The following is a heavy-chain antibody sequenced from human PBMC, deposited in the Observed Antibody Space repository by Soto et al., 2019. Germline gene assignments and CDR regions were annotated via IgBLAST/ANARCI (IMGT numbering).Heavy chain of an antibody. J-gene: IGHJ4*02. CDR2: ISGSGGST. V-gene: IGHV3-23*01. CDR1: GFTFSSYA. CDR3: AKEHIVVVTAIDY. D-gene: IGHD2-21*02. Sequence: EVQLLESGGGLVQPGGSLRLSCAASGFTFSSYAMSWVRQAPGKGLEWVSAISGSGGSTYYADSVKGRFTISRDNSKNTRYLQMNSLRAEYTAVYYCAKEHIVVVTAIDYWGQGTLVTVSS.